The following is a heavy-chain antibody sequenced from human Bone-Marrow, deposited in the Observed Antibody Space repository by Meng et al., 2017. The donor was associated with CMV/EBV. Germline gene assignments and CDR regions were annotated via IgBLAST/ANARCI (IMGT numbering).Heavy chain of an antibody. CDR2: IYSGGSST. V-gene: IGHV3-23*03. CDR1: GFTFSSYW. Sequence: GESLKISCAASGFTFSSYWMHWVRQAPGKGLEWVSVIYSGGSSTYYADSVKGRFTISRDNSKNTLYLQMDSLRAEDTAVYYCAKGGYSSGWYDDSTDYWGQGTLVTVSS. J-gene: IGHJ4*02. D-gene: IGHD6-19*01. CDR3: AKGGYSSGWYDDSTDY.